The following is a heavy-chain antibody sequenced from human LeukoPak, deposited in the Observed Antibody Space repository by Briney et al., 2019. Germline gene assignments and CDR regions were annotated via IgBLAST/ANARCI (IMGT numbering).Heavy chain of an antibody. J-gene: IGHJ3*01. CDR2: INSDGSST. CDR1: GFTFSNYW. D-gene: IGHD4-17*01. CDR3: ARDYGDAFDV. V-gene: IGHV3-74*01. Sequence: GSLRLSCAASGFTFSNYWMHWVRQAPGKGLVWVSLINSDGSSTNYADSVKGRFTISRDNAKNTLYLQMNSLRAEDTAVYYCARDYGDAFDVWGQGTMVTVSS.